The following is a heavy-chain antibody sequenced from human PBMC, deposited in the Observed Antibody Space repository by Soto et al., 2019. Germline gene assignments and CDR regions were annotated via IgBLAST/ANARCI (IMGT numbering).Heavy chain of an antibody. D-gene: IGHD1-26*01. CDR1: EFTFSSYA. V-gene: IGHV3-23*01. CDR2: ISGSGATT. Sequence: GGSLRLSCAASEFTFSSYAMSWVRQAPGKGLEWVSGISGSGATTYYAGSVRGRFTISRDNSKNTLSLQMNSLRAEDTAVYFCAKDQVVGATKGSPFDYWGQGTLVTVSS. CDR3: AKDQVVGATKGSPFDY. J-gene: IGHJ4*02.